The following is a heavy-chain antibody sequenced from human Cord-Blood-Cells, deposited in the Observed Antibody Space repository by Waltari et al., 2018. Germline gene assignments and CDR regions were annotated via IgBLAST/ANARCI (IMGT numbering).Heavy chain of an antibody. D-gene: IGHD1-20*01. V-gene: IGHV3-48*03. CDR1: GFTFSRYE. J-gene: IGHJ4*02. Sequence: EVQLVESGGGLVQPGGSLRLSCAASGFTFSRYEMNWVRQAPGKGLEWVSYISSSGSTIYYADSVKGRFTISRDNAKNSLYLQMNSLRAEDTAVYYCASGVNWNTIYFDYWGQGTLVTVSS. CDR2: ISSSGSTI. CDR3: ASGVNWNTIYFDY.